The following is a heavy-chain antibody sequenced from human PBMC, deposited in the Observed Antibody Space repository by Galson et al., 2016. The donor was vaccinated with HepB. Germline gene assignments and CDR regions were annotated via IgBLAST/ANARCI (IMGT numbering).Heavy chain of an antibody. Sequence: SVKVSCKASGYTFTGYAIHWVRQAPGQRLEWMGLISAGNGDTKYSQKFEGRVTITMDTSASTSYMELSSLRSEDTAVYYCARKHHYDISGYYLPFDYWGQGTLVTVSS. D-gene: IGHD3-22*01. CDR2: ISAGNGDT. J-gene: IGHJ4*02. CDR3: ARKHHYDISGYYLPFDY. CDR1: GYTFTGYA. V-gene: IGHV1-3*01.